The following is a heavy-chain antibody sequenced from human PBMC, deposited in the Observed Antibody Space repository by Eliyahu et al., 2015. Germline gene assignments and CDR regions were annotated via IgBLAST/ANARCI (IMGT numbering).Heavy chain of an antibody. CDR3: AKGGEPGGIRWLDP. CDR1: GFTFSSNA. Sequence: EVQLVESGGDLVQPGESLRLSCXASGFTFSSNAMSWVRQAPGKGVEWVSAITGSGVGTYYADSVKGRFTISRDNSKNTVYLEMNSLRAEDTAIYYCAKGGEPGGIRWLDPWGQGTLVTVSS. CDR2: ITGSGVGT. V-gene: IGHV3-23*04. J-gene: IGHJ5*02. D-gene: IGHD1-14*01.